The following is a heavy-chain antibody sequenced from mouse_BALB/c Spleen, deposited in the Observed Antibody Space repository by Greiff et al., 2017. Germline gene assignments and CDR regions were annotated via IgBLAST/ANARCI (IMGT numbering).Heavy chain of an antibody. V-gene: IGHV14-4*02. CDR2: IDPENGDT. CDR3: NNYAMDY. CDR1: GFNIKDYY. Sequence: QLQQSGAELVRSGASVKLSCTASGFNIKDYYMHWVKQRPEQGLEWIGWIDPENGDTEYAPKFQGKATMTADTSSNTAYLQLSSLTSEDTAVYYCNNYAMDYWGQGTSVTVSS. J-gene: IGHJ4*01.